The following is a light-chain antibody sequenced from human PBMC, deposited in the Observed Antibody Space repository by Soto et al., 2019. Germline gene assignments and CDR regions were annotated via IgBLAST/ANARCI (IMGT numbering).Light chain of an antibody. J-gene: IGLJ2*01. Sequence: QSVLTQPASVSGSPGQSITISCTGTSSDVGSYNLVSWYQQHPGKAPKLMIYEVSKRPSGVSNRFSGSKSGNTASLTISGLQAEDEADYYCCSYAGSSTVLVFGGGTKLTVL. V-gene: IGLV2-23*02. CDR1: SSDVGSYNL. CDR2: EVS. CDR3: CSYAGSSTVLV.